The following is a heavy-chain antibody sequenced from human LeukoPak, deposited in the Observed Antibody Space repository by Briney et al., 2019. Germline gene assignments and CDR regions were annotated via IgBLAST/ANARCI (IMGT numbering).Heavy chain of an antibody. D-gene: IGHD1-26*01. V-gene: IGHV3-49*04. CDR3: TKSRTAIVGTTAAYYFDY. J-gene: IGHJ4*02. Sequence: PGRSLRLSCTASGFTFGDYAMSWVRQAPGKGLEWVGFIRSKAYGGTAEYAASVKGRFTISRDDSKSIAYLQMNSLKTEDTAVYYCTKSRTAIVGTTAAYYFDYWGQGTLVTVSS. CDR2: IRSKAYGGTA. CDR1: GFTFGDYA.